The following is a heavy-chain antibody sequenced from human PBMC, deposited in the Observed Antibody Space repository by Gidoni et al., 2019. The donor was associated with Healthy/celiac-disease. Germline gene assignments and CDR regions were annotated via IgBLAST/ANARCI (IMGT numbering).Heavy chain of an antibody. V-gene: IGHV4-34*01. CDR1: GGSFCGYY. CDR3: ARGQGVGAKPLGAFDI. CDR2: INPSRST. D-gene: IGHD1-26*01. J-gene: IGHJ3*02. Sequence: QVQLPPWGAGLLTPSETLSLTCAVYGGSFCGYYWSWIRQPPGKGLEWIGEINPSRSTNYNPSLKSRVTISVDTSKNQFSLKLSSVTAADTAVYYCARGQGVGAKPLGAFDIWGQGTMVTVSS.